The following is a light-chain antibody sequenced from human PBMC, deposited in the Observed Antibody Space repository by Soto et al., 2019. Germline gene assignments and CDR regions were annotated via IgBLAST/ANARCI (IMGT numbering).Light chain of an antibody. CDR1: QSISSY. CDR2: AAY. CDR3: QHYSLYYPWT. Sequence: DIQMTQSPSSLSASVGYRFTITCRASQSISSYLYWYQQKPVKAPKLIXFAAYSLQSGVPSRFSGSGSGTEFTLTISSLQHDDSANYYCQHYSLYYPWTFGQGTKVDIK. V-gene: IGKV1-39*01. J-gene: IGKJ1*01.